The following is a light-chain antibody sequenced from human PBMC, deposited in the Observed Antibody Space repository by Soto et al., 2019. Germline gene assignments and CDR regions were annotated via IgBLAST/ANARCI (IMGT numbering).Light chain of an antibody. Sequence: DIQMTPAPPTLSASVGNKVTKTCPASQSIRNYLAWYQQMPGKAPKLLIYGAYNLQSGVPSRFSGSGSGTEFTLTISSLQPDDFATYFCQHHNSYSQTFGQGTKVDNK. V-gene: IGKV1-5*01. CDR3: QHHNSYSQT. CDR1: QSIRNY. CDR2: GAY. J-gene: IGKJ1*01.